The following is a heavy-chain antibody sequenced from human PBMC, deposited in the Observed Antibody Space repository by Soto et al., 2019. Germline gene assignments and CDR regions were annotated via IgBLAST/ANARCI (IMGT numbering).Heavy chain of an antibody. CDR2: ISGYNGDT. CDR3: ARDLMVAAAGKNWFDA. Sequence: QIQLVQSGGEVKKPGASVRVSCKASGYIFGSYGIIWVRQAPGQGLEWMGWISGYNGDTIYAHKYQDRVTMTTDTSTSTGYRELRSLKSDDTAVYYCARDLMVAAAGKNWFDAWGQGTLVAVSS. D-gene: IGHD6-13*01. V-gene: IGHV1-18*01. J-gene: IGHJ5*02. CDR1: GYIFGSYG.